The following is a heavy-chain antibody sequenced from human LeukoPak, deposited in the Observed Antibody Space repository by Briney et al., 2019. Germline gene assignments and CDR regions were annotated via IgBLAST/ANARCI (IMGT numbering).Heavy chain of an antibody. D-gene: IGHD3-22*01. CDR1: GGSISSSSYY. J-gene: IGHJ3*02. CDR2: IYYSGST. V-gene: IGHV4-39*01. CDR3: ARRYYYDSSGYYSDAFDI. Sequence: PSETLSLTCTVSGGSISSSSYYWGWIRQPPGKGLEWIGSIYYSGSTYYNPSLKSRVTISVDTSKNQFSLKLSSVTAADTAVYYCARRYYYDSSGYYSDAFDIWGQGTMVTASS.